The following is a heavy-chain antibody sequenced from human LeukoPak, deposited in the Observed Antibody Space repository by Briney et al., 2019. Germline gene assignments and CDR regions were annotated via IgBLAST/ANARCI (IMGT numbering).Heavy chain of an antibody. CDR1: GFTFSSYW. V-gene: IGHV3-74*01. Sequence: PGGSLRLSCAASGFTFSSYWMHWVRQAPGKWLVWVSRIKSDGKTNYADAVKGRFTISRDNAKNTVSLQMNSLRAEDTGVYYCARAPSEIGGYYPEYFRHWGQGTLVTVSS. CDR3: ARAPSEIGGYYPEYFRH. J-gene: IGHJ1*01. CDR2: IKSDGKT. D-gene: IGHD3-22*01.